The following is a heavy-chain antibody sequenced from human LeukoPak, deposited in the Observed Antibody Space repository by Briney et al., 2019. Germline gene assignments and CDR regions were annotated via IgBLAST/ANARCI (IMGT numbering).Heavy chain of an antibody. CDR1: GYTFTGYY. CDR3: ARDRTPMVYAIDYYYYMDV. CDR2: INPNSGGT. J-gene: IGHJ6*03. D-gene: IGHD2-8*01. Sequence: GASVKVSCKASGYTFTGYYMHWVRQAPGQGLEWMGWINPNSGGTNYAQKFQGRVTMTRDTSISTAYMELSRLRSDDTAVYYCARDRTPMVYAIDYYYYMDVWGKGTTVTVSS. V-gene: IGHV1-2*02.